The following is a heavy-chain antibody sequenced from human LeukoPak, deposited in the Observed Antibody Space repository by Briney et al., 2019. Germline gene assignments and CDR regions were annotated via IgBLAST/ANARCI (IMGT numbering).Heavy chain of an antibody. CDR1: GFTFSSYA. CDR2: ISGSGGST. D-gene: IGHD4-17*01. V-gene: IGHV3-23*01. CDR3: ARDYGDRCFDY. J-gene: IGHJ4*02. Sequence: PGGSLRLSCAASGFTFSSYAMSWVRQAPGKGLEWVSAISGSGGSTYYADSVKGRFTISRDDAENSLYLQMNSLRAEDTAVYYCARDYGDRCFDYWGQGTLVAVSS.